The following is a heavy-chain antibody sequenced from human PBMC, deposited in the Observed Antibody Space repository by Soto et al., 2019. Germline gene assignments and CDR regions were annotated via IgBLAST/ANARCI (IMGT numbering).Heavy chain of an antibody. CDR2: ISYDGSNK. CDR3: AKEGTYNWNPYYYYYGMDV. D-gene: IGHD1-20*01. J-gene: IGHJ6*02. V-gene: IGHV3-30*18. Sequence: GGSLRLSCGASGFIFSSYGMHWVRQAPGKGLEWVAVISYDGSNKSYADPVKGRFTISRDNSKNTLYLQMNSLRAEDAAVYYCAKEGTYNWNPYYYYYGMDVWGQGTTVTVSS. CDR1: GFIFSSYG.